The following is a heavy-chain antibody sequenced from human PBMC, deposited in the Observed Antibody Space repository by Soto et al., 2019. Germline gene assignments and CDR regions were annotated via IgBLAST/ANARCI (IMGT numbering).Heavy chain of an antibody. CDR2: IYYSGST. J-gene: IGHJ6*02. D-gene: IGHD3-10*01. Sequence: SETLSLTCTVSGGSISSGGYYWSWIRQHPGKGLEWIGYIYYSGSTYYNPSLKSRVTISVDTSKNQFSLKLSSVTAADTAVYYCARGQLLWFGEFPSGGMDVWGQGTTVTVYS. CDR3: ARGQLLWFGEFPSGGMDV. CDR1: GGSISSGGYY. V-gene: IGHV4-31*03.